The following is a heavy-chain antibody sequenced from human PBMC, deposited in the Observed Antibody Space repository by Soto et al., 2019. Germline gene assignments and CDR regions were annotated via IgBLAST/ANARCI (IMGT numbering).Heavy chain of an antibody. D-gene: IGHD3-3*01. CDR3: ARATMYYDFWSGYIADYYYMDV. J-gene: IGHJ6*03. Sequence: SETLSLTCTVSGGSISSYYWSWLRQPPGKGLEWIGYIYYSGSTSYNPSLKSRVTISVDTSKNQFSLKLSSVTAADTAVYYCARATMYYDFWSGYIADYYYMDVWGKGTTVTVSS. CDR1: GGSISSYY. V-gene: IGHV4-59*01. CDR2: IYYSGST.